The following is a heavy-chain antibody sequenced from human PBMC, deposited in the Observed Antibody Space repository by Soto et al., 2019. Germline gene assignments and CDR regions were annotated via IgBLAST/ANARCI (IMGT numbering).Heavy chain of an antibody. CDR2: ISSSSSTI. CDR1: GFTFSSYS. V-gene: IGHV3-48*02. J-gene: IGHJ5*02. Sequence: GGSLRLSCAASGFTFSSYSMNWVRQAPGKGLEWVSYISSSSSTIYYADSVKGRFTISRDNAKNSLYLQMNSLRDEDTAVYYCARDHLEQLVLPHNWFDPWGQGTLVTVSS. D-gene: IGHD6-13*01. CDR3: ARDHLEQLVLPHNWFDP.